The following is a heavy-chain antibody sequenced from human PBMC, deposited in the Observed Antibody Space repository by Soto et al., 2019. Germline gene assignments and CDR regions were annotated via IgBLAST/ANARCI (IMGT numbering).Heavy chain of an antibody. Sequence: EVQLLESGGGLVQPGGSLRLSCAASGFTFSNYAMSWVRQAPGKGLEWVSAISGSGGHTYYPDSVKGRFTISRDNSKNTLYLKMNGRRAGDTAVYYCAKGSGGYFGSGVWGGGHHDAFDIWGQGTMVTVSS. D-gene: IGHD3-10*01. CDR1: GFTFSNYA. J-gene: IGHJ3*02. CDR3: AKGSGGYFGSGVWGGGHHDAFDI. CDR2: ISGSGGHT. V-gene: IGHV3-23*01.